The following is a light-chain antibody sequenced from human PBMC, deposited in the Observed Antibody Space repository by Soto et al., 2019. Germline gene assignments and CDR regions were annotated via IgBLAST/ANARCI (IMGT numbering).Light chain of an antibody. CDR3: QQRSSWPQIT. V-gene: IGKV3-11*01. CDR2: DAS. Sequence: EIVLTQSPATLSLSPGDRATLSCRASQSVGSYLAWYQQKPGQGPRLLIYDASNRAAGIPARFSGSGSGTDFTLTISSLEPEDFAVYYCQQRSSWPQITFGQGTRLEIK. CDR1: QSVGSY. J-gene: IGKJ5*01.